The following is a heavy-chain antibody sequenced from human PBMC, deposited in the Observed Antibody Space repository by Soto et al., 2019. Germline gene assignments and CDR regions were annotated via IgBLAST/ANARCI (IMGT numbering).Heavy chain of an antibody. CDR1: GGSISSGGYY. V-gene: IGHV4-31*03. J-gene: IGHJ6*03. CDR3: VRGALYYYYTDV. Sequence: QVQLQESGSGLEKPSQTLSLTCTVSGGSISSGGYYWSWIRQHPGKGLEWIGYIYYSGSTYYNPSLKSRVTISVDTSKNQFSLKLSSVTAADTAVYYCVRGALYYYYTDVWGKGTTVTVSS. CDR2: IYYSGST.